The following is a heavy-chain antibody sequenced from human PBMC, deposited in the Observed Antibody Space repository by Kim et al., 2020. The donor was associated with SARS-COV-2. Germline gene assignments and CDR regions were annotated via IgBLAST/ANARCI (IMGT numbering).Heavy chain of an antibody. V-gene: IGHV3-23*01. CDR1: GFTLSSYA. J-gene: IGHJ1*01. CDR2: ISGSGGST. CDR3: AKDNRKAGVGPPAEYFQQ. Sequence: GGSLRLSCAASGFTLSSYAMSWVRQAPGKGLEWVSVISGSGGSTYYADSVKGRFTISRDNSKNTLYLQMNSLRAEDTAVYYCAKDNRKAGVGPPAEYFQQWGQGTLVTDSS. D-gene: IGHD6-13*01.